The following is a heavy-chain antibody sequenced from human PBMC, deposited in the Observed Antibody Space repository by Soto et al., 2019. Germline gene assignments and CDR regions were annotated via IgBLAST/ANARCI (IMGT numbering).Heavy chain of an antibody. CDR3: ARGDNGDNGRAFDP. CDR1: GGSISNYY. D-gene: IGHD4-17*01. Sequence: SETLSLTCTVSGGSISNYYWSWIRQPAGKGLEWIGRIYTSGNTSYNPSLKGRVTMSVDMSKNQFSLKLSSVAAADTAVYYCARGDNGDNGRAFDPWGQGTLVTVSS. CDR2: IYTSGNT. J-gene: IGHJ5*02. V-gene: IGHV4-4*07.